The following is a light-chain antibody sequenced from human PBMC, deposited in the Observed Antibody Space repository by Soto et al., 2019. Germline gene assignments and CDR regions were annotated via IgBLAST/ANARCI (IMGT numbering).Light chain of an antibody. CDR2: GAS. J-gene: IGKJ4*01. Sequence: EIVMTQSPATLSVSPGERATLSCRASQSVGSNLAWYQQRPGQSPRLLIYGASTRATGIPARFGGSGSGTEFTLTISSLQSEDFAVYYCQQYNNWPLTFGGGTKVDIK. CDR3: QQYNNWPLT. V-gene: IGKV3-15*01. CDR1: QSVGSN.